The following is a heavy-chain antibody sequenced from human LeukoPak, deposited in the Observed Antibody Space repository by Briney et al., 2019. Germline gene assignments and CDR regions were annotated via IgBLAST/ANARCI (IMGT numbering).Heavy chain of an antibody. J-gene: IGHJ4*02. CDR3: ARRRGSGSYLLSHLGSFDY. D-gene: IGHD1-26*01. Sequence: SETLPLTCAVYGGSFSGYYWSWIRQPPGKGLEWIGEINHSGSTNYNPSLKSRVTISVDTSKNQFSLKLSSVTAADTAVYYCARRRGSGSYLLSHLGSFDYWGQGTLVTVSS. CDR2: INHSGST. CDR1: GGSFSGYY. V-gene: IGHV4-34*01.